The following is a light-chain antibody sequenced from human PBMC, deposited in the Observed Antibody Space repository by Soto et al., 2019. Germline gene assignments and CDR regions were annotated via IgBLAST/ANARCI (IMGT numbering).Light chain of an antibody. Sequence: EIVMTQSPATLSVSPGERATLSCRASQSVSSNLAWYQQKPGQAPRLIIFGASTRATGVPARFSGSGSGTEFTLTISSLQPEDFAVYYCQQYNNGLLYTFGQGTKLEIK. V-gene: IGKV3-15*01. CDR1: QSVSSN. J-gene: IGKJ2*01. CDR2: GAS. CDR3: QQYNNGLLYT.